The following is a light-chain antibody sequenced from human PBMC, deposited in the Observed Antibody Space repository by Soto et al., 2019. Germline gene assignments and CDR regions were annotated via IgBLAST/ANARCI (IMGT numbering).Light chain of an antibody. CDR2: GAS. CDR3: QQYDSSLWT. J-gene: IGKJ1*01. V-gene: IGKV3-20*01. Sequence: EIVVTQTTGTLSLSPGERATLSCRASQSVSSSYLGWYQQKPGQAPRLLIYGASSRDTGIPDRFSGSRSGTDFTLTISRLQPEDFAVYYCQQYDSSLWTFGQGTKVDIK. CDR1: QSVSSSY.